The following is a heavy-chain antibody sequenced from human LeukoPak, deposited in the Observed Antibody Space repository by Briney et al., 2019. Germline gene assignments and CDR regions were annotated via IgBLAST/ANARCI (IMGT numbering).Heavy chain of an antibody. CDR1: GFTFSSHS. V-gene: IGHV3-48*01. D-gene: IGHD7-27*01. CDR3: ARGWGNIRTTGSSFDN. Sequence: GGSLRLSCGASGFTFSSHSMNWVRQAPGKGLEWVSHISSTSSTIYYADSVKGRFTISRDNAKNSLYLQMNSLTVEDTAVYYCARGWGNIRTTGSSFDNWGQGTLVTVSS. J-gene: IGHJ4*02. CDR2: ISSTSSTI.